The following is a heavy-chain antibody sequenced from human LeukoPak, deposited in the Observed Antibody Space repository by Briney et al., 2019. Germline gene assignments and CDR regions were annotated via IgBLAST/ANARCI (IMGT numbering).Heavy chain of an antibody. V-gene: IGHV4-38-2*01. CDR3: ARSPTYYYDSSGYYSYYYYMDV. CDR1: GYSISSGYY. CDR2: IYHSGST. J-gene: IGHJ6*03. D-gene: IGHD3-22*01. Sequence: SETLSLTCAVSGYSISSGYYWGWIRQPPGEGLEWIGSIYHSGSTYYNPSLKSRVTISVDTSKNQFSLKLSSVTAADTAVYYCARSPTYYYDSSGYYSYYYYMDVWGKGTTVTVSS.